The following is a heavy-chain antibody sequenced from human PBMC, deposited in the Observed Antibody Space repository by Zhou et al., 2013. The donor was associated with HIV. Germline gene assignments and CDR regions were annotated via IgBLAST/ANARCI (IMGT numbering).Heavy chain of an antibody. D-gene: IGHD1-26*01. Sequence: QVQLVQSGAEVKKPGSSVKVSCKASGDTLSRFAIAWVRQAPGQGLEWMGGIIPIWGTANHAQKFQGRVTTTTDEPTSTAYMELTSLRSEDTAKYYCVRDVGPSYYFDYWGQGTLVTVSS. CDR1: GDTLSRFA. J-gene: IGHJ4*02. CDR2: IIPIWGTA. CDR3: VRDVGPSYYFDY. V-gene: IGHV1-69*05.